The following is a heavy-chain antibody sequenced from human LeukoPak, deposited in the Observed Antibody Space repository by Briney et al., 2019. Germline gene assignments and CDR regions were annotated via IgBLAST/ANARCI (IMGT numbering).Heavy chain of an antibody. CDR3: AKGWRDYYGSGSYDY. Sequence: GGSLRLSCAASGFTFSSYAMSWVRQAPGKGLKWVSAISGSGGSTYYADSVKGRFTISRDNSKNTLYLQMNSLRAEDTAVYYCAKGWRDYYGSGSYDYWGQGTLVTVSS. CDR1: GFTFSSYA. D-gene: IGHD3-10*01. CDR2: ISGSGGST. V-gene: IGHV3-23*01. J-gene: IGHJ4*02.